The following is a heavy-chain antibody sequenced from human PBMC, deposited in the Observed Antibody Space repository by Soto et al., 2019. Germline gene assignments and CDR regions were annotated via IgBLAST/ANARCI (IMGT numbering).Heavy chain of an antibody. V-gene: IGHV1-3*01. CDR1: GYTFTSYA. CDR2: INAGNGNT. D-gene: IGHD6-19*01. Sequence: QVQLVQSGAEVKKPGASVKVSCKASGYTFTSYAMHWVRQATGQRLEWMGWINAGNGNTKYSQKFQGRVTITRDTSASTACMELGSQRSEDTAVYYFARVLKVVPGAVLRLGNGMDVLGQGTTVTVSS. J-gene: IGHJ6*02. CDR3: ARVLKVVPGAVLRLGNGMDV.